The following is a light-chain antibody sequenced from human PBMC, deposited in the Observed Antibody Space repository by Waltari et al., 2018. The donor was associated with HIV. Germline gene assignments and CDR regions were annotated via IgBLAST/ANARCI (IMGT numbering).Light chain of an antibody. CDR1: QGVRTY. CDR2: GAY. V-gene: IGKV1-9*01. Sequence: DIQLTQSPSFLSASVGDRVTITCRASQGVRTYLAWYQQNPGKAPKLLIYGAYTLQSGVPSRFSGSGSGTEFTLTISSLQPGDSAIYYCQQLNSYPHSFGQWTKLEIK. CDR3: QQLNSYPHS. J-gene: IGKJ2*03.